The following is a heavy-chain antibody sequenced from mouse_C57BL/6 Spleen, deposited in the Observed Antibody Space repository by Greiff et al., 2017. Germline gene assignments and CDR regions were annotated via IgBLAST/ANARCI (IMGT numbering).Heavy chain of an antibody. CDR3: TPYYGNFYFDY. J-gene: IGHJ2*01. CDR1: GYTFTSYW. Sequence: VQLQQSGTVLARPGASVKMSCKTSGYTFTSYWMHWVKQRPGQGLEWIGAIYPGNSDTSYNQKFKGKAKLTAVTSASTAYMELSSLTNEDSAVYYCTPYYGNFYFDYWGQGTTLTVSS. CDR2: IYPGNSDT. V-gene: IGHV1-5*01. D-gene: IGHD2-10*01.